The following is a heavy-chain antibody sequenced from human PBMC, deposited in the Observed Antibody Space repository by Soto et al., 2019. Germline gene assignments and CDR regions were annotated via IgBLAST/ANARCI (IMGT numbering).Heavy chain of an antibody. D-gene: IGHD3-9*01. CDR1: GFTFDDYA. Sequence: EVQLVESGGGLVQPGRSLRLSCAASGFTFDDYAMHWVRQAPGKGLEWVSGISWNSGSIGYADSEKGRFTISRDNAKNSMYLQMNSLRAEDTALYYCAKGRYDILTGYLDYWGQGTLVTVSS. V-gene: IGHV3-9*01. CDR3: AKGRYDILTGYLDY. CDR2: ISWNSGSI. J-gene: IGHJ4*02.